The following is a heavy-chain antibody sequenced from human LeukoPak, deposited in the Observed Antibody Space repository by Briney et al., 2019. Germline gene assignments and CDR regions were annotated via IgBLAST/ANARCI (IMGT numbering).Heavy chain of an antibody. CDR3: ARGRVGVVSVFDY. V-gene: IGHV4-39*07. D-gene: IGHD3-3*01. CDR1: GGSISSSPYY. Sequence: SETLSLTCTVSGGSISSSPYYSGWTRQPPGNWLEWIWSLFYDGSTYYNPSLKSGSTLSVDTSKNQCSWKLSSVTAAGTAVYYCARGRVGVVSVFDYWGQGTLVTVSS. J-gene: IGHJ4*02. CDR2: LFYDGST.